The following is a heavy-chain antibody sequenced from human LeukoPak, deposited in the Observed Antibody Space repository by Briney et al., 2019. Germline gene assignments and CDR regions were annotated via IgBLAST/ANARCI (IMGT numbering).Heavy chain of an antibody. CDR2: INHSGST. J-gene: IGHJ6*03. D-gene: IGHD2-15*01. CDR3: ARLGYCSGGSCYPIGYYYYYYMDV. CDR1: GGSFSGYY. V-gene: IGHV4-34*01. Sequence: SETLSLTCAVYGGSFSGYYWGWIRQPPGKGLEWIGEINHSGSTNYNPSLKSRVTISVDTSKNQFSLKLSSVTAADTAVYYCARLGYCSGGSCYPIGYYYYYYMDVWGKGTTVTISS.